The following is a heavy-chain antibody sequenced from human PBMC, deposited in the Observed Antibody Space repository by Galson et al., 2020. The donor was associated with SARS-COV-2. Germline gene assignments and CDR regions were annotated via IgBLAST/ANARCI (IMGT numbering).Heavy chain of an antibody. CDR2: IYWDDEK. Sequence: KMSGSTVVKPTQTLTMTCTFSGFSLSTSGVAVDWIRQPPGKALEWLALIYWDDEKRYSPSLNNRLTITKDTSKNQVVLTMTNMDPVDTATYYCAHSRTNPLGDVFDIWGQGTMVTVSS. J-gene: IGHJ3*02. CDR3: AHSRTNPLGDVFDI. D-gene: IGHD6-6*01. V-gene: IGHV2-5*02. CDR1: GFSLSTSGVA.